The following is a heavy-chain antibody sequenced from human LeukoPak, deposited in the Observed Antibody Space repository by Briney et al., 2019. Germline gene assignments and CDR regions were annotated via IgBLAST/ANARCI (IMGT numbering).Heavy chain of an antibody. CDR1: GYTFTSYG. D-gene: IGHD3-10*01. V-gene: IGHV1-18*01. J-gene: IGHJ4*02. CDR2: ISAYNGNT. CDR3: ARSKRPAYYYGSGSHYSDY. Sequence: ASVKVSCKASGYTFTSYGISWVRQAPGQGLEWMGWISAYNGNTNYAQKLQGRVTMTTDTSTSTAYMELRSLRSDDTAVYYCARSKRPAYYYGSGSHYSDYWGQGTLVTVSS.